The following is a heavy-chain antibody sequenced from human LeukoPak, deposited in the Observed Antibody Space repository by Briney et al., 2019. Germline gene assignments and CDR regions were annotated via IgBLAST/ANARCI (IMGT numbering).Heavy chain of an antibody. CDR3: ARVIGVVPSYFDY. Sequence: GGSLRLSCAASGFTFSDYYMSWIRQAPGKGLEWVSYISSSGSSIYYADFVKGRFTISRDNAKNSLYLQFNSLRAEDTAVYYCARVIGVVPSYFDYWGQGTLVTVSS. J-gene: IGHJ4*02. V-gene: IGHV3-11*04. CDR1: GFTFSDYY. D-gene: IGHD3-3*01. CDR2: ISSSGSSI.